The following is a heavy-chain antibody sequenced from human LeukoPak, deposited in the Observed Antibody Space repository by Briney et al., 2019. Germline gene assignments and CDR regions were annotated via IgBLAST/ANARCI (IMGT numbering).Heavy chain of an antibody. CDR1: GGSISSYY. CDR2: ISYTGIA. V-gene: IGHV4-59*08. D-gene: IGHD2-8*01. CDR3: ANYYCPHGSCIGFDF. Sequence: TPSETLSLTCTVSGGSISSYYWSWIRQPAGKGLEWIGYISYTGIANYNPSLKSRVTISLDTSKNQFSLKLSSVTAADTAVYYCANYYCPHGSCIGFDFWGQGTLVTVSS. J-gene: IGHJ4*02.